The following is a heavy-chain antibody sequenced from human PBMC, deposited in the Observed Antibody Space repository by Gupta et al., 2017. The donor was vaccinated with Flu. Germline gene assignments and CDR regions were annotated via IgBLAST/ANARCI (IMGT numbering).Heavy chain of an antibody. J-gene: IGHJ4*02. CDR2: INQDGSEI. Sequence: EVHLVESGGGLVQPGGSLRLSCAPGGFTFSRYWMNWVRQAPGQGPEWVANINQDGSEIYYVDSVKGRFTISRDNDKNSLYLQMNSLRAEDTAVYYCARDRAMDDYWGQGTLVTVSS. V-gene: IGHV3-7*04. CDR3: ARDRAMDDY. CDR1: GFTFSRYW. D-gene: IGHD5-18*01.